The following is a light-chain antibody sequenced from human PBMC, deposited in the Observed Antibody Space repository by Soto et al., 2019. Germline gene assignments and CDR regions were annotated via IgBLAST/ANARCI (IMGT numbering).Light chain of an antibody. V-gene: IGKV3-20*01. CDR3: QQYVNSLYT. CDR1: QSISSSY. CDR2: GAS. J-gene: IGKJ2*01. Sequence: EIVVTQSPGTLSLSPGERATLSCRASQSISSSYLAWYQQKPGHAPRLLIYGASSRATGIPDRFSGSGSGTDFTLTISRLEPEDFQVYYCQQYVNSLYTFGQGTKLEIK.